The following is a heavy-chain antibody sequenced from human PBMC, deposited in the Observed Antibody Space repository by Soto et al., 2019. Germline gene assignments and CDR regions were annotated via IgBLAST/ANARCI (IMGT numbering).Heavy chain of an antibody. Sequence: GGSLRLSCAASGFTFSSYAMSWVRQAPGKGLEWVSLISGSGGSTYYADSVKGRFTISRDNSKNTLYLQMNSLRAEDTAVYYCAKDLKDSYCSGGSCYYFDYWGQGTLVTVSS. D-gene: IGHD2-15*01. J-gene: IGHJ4*02. CDR1: GFTFSSYA. CDR3: AKDLKDSYCSGGSCYYFDY. V-gene: IGHV3-23*01. CDR2: ISGSGGST.